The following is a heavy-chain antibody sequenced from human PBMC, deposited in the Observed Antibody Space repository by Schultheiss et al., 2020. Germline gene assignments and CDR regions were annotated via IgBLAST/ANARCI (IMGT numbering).Heavy chain of an antibody. Sequence: GAVKVSCKAYGYTFTSYYMHWVRQAPGQGLEWMGIINPSGGSTSYAQKFQGRVTITADESTSTAYMELSSLRSEDTAVYYCARDRREDDYSPPHYGMDVWGQGTTVTVSS. CDR1: GYTFTSYY. CDR3: ARDRREDDYSPPHYGMDV. CDR2: INPSGGST. V-gene: IGHV1-46*01. D-gene: IGHD4-11*01. J-gene: IGHJ6*02.